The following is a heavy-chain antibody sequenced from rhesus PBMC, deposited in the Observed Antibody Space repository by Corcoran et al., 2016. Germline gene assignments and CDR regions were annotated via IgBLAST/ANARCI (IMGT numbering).Heavy chain of an antibody. D-gene: IGHD6-25*01. CDR1: GYSISSNY. CDR2: FYGISGST. V-gene: IGHV4-147*01. J-gene: IGHJ4*01. Sequence: QVQLQESGPGLVKPSETLSLTCAVFGYSISSNYWSWIRQPPGKGLEWIGYFYGISGSTYYNPSLQSRVTISTDTSKTQFSLTLSSVTAADPAVYYCARGDSGTWIPFDYWGQGVLVTVSS. CDR3: ARGDSGTWIPFDY.